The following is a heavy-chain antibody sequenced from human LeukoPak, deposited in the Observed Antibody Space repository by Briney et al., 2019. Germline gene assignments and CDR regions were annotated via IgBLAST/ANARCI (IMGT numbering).Heavy chain of an antibody. Sequence: SETLSLTCTVSGGSISSSSYYWGWIRQPPGKGLEWIGSIHYSGSTNYNPSLKSRVTISVDTSKNQFSLKLSSVTAADTAVYYCARRYYYGSGSYYRNWFDPWGQGTLVTVSS. CDR3: ARRYYYGSGSYYRNWFDP. CDR1: GGSISSSSYY. V-gene: IGHV4-39*07. J-gene: IGHJ5*02. D-gene: IGHD3-10*01. CDR2: IHYSGST.